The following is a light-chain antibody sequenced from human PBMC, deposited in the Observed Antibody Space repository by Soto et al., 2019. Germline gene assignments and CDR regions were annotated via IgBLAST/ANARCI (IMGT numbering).Light chain of an antibody. CDR3: NSHTSSDIRV. Sequence: QSVLTQPASVTGSPGQSITISCTGTSSDVGGYNHVSWYQHHPGKAPKLIIYEVSDRPSGVSNRFSGSKSGYTASLTISVLLAEDEADYYCNSHTSSDIRVFGTGTKLTVL. CDR2: EVS. V-gene: IGLV2-14*01. CDR1: SSDVGGYNH. J-gene: IGLJ1*01.